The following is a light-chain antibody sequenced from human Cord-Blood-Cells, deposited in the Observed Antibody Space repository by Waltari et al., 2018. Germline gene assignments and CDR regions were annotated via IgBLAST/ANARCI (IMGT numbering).Light chain of an antibody. J-gene: IGLJ1*01. CDR1: SSDVGGYNH. CDR2: DVS. V-gene: IGLV2-14*01. CDR3: SSDTSSSTYV. Sequence: SALTQPASASVSPGHSITISCTGTSSDVGGYNHVSWYQQHPGNAPKLMIYDVSNRPSGVSNRFSGSKSGNTASLTISGLQAEDEADYYCSSDTSSSTYVFGTGTKVTVL.